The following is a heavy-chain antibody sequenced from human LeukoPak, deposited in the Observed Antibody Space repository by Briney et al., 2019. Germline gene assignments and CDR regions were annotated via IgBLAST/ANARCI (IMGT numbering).Heavy chain of an antibody. CDR3: ARLREGLYHFDS. CDR1: GYTFTGYY. CDR2: INPDSGGT. J-gene: IGHJ4*02. V-gene: IGHV1-2*02. D-gene: IGHD5-24*01. Sequence: ASVKVSCKASGYTFTGYYIQWMRQAPGQGLEWMGWINPDSGGTKYAQSLQGRVTMTRDTPISTAYMELSRLGSDDTAVYYCARLREGLYHFDSWGQGTLVTVSS.